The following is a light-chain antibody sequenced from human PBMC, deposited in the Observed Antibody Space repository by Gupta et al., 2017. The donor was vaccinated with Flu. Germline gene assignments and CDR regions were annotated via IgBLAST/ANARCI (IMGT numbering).Light chain of an antibody. J-gene: IGLJ3*02. CDR2: DDS. CDR3: QVWDSSSDNPGV. CDR1: NIGSKS. V-gene: IGLV3-21*02. Sequence: FLPSLLTPKYVGPGQTARSTCGGNNIGSKSVHWYQQKPGQAPVLVVYDDSDRPSGSPERFSGSNSGNTATLSISRVEAGEEADYYCQVWDSSSDNPGVFGGGTKLTVL.